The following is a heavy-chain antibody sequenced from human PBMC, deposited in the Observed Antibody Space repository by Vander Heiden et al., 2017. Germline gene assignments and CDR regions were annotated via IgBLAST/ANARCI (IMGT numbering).Heavy chain of an antibody. D-gene: IGHD3-22*01. J-gene: IGHJ6*02. CDR1: GFTFRSYA. CDR3: ARDFDSSGYYSYYYYYGMDV. CDR2: ISYDGSNK. Sequence: AASGFTFRSYAMHWVRQAPGKGLEWVAVISYDGSNKYYADSVKGRFTISRDNSKNTLYLQMNSLRAEDTAVYYCARDFDSSGYYSYYYYYGMDVWGQGTTVTVSS. V-gene: IGHV3-30-3*01.